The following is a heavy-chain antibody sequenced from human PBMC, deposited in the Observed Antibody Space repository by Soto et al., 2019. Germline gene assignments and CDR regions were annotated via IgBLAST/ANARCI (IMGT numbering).Heavy chain of an antibody. CDR2: IIPIFGRT. J-gene: IGHJ4*02. CDR3: ARDDDSSGYPLDY. Sequence: ASVKVSCKASGGTFSSYAISWVRQAPGQGLEWMGGIIPIFGRTNYAQKFQGRVTMTTDESTSTAYMELSSLRSEDTAVYYCARDDDSSGYPLDYWGQGTLVTVSS. D-gene: IGHD3-22*01. V-gene: IGHV1-69*05. CDR1: GGTFSSYA.